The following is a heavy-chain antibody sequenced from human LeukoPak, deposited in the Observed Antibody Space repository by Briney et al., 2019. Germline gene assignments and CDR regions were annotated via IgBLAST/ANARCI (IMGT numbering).Heavy chain of an antibody. V-gene: IGHV3-30*18. CDR1: GFTFSSYG. CDR3: AKDGEQLGDLYYYYYGMDV. Sequence: RSLRLSCAASGFTFSSYGMHWVRQAPGKGLDWGAVISYDVSNKYYADSVKGRFTISRDNSKNTLYLQMNSLRAEDTAVYYCAKDGEQLGDLYYYYYGMDVWGKGTTVTVSS. D-gene: IGHD6-13*01. CDR2: ISYDVSNK. J-gene: IGHJ6*04.